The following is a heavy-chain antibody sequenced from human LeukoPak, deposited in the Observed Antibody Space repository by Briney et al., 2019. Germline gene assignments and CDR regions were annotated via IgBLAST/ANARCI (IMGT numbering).Heavy chain of an antibody. CDR1: GDSISSSSYY. V-gene: IGHV4-39*01. Sequence: PSETLSLTCTVSGDSISSSSYYWGWIRQPPGKGLEWIGRIYYSGSTYYNPSLESRVTISVDTSKNQFSLKLSSVTAADTAVYYCARPRDSSSWYPPGGAFDIWGQGTMVTVSS. J-gene: IGHJ3*02. D-gene: IGHD6-13*01. CDR3: ARPRDSSSWYPPGGAFDI. CDR2: IYYSGST.